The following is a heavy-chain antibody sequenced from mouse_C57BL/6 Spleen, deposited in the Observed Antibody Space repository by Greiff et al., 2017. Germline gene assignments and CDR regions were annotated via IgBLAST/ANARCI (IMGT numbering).Heavy chain of an antibody. Sequence: QVQLQQPGAELVKPGASVKLSCKASGYTFTSYWMHWVKQRPGRGLEWIGRIDPNSGGTKYNEKFKSKATLTVDKPSSTAYMQLSSLTSEDSAVYDCAREKVEGYYYAMDYWGQGTSVTVSS. J-gene: IGHJ4*01. V-gene: IGHV1-72*01. D-gene: IGHD1-1*01. CDR3: AREKVEGYYYAMDY. CDR2: IDPNSGGT. CDR1: GYTFTSYW.